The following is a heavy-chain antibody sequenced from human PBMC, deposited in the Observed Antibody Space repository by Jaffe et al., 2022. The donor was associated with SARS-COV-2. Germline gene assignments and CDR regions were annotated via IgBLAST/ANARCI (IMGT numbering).Heavy chain of an antibody. CDR3: ARVVGPYDILTGYYPPPYNWFDP. Sequence: EVQLVESGGGLVQPGGSLRLSCAASGFTFSSYWMSWVRQAPGKGLEWVANIKQDGSEKYYVDSVKGRFTISRDNAKNSLYLQMNSLRAEDTAVYYCARVVGPYDILTGYYPPPYNWFDPWGQGTLVTVSS. V-gene: IGHV3-7*01. J-gene: IGHJ5*02. CDR2: IKQDGSEK. D-gene: IGHD3-9*01. CDR1: GFTFSSYW.